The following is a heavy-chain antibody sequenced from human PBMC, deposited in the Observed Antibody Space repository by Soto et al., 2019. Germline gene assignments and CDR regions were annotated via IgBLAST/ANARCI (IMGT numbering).Heavy chain of an antibody. CDR1: GGTFKTYT. Sequence: QVQLVQSGAELKKPGSSVNVSCAASGGTFKTYTINWVRQAPGQGLEWIGQIIPMYDSANYAQRFQGRVTISADKSTNFAYMELSGLRSEDTALYYCATWRTYSGSYCFDYWGQGTLVSVSS. V-gene: IGHV1-69*06. CDR2: IIPMYDSA. D-gene: IGHD1-26*01. CDR3: ATWRTYSGSYCFDY. J-gene: IGHJ4*02.